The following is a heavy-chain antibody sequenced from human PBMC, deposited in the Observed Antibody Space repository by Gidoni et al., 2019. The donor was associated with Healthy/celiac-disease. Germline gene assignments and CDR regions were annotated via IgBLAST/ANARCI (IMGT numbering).Heavy chain of an antibody. V-gene: IGHV1-18*04. D-gene: IGHD4-17*01. CDR1: GYTFTSYG. CDR2: ISAYNGNT. Sequence: QVQLVQSGAEVKKPGASVKVSCKASGYTFTSYGISWVRQAPGQGLEWMGWISAYNGNTNYAQKLQGRVTMTTDTSTSTAYMELRSLRSDDTAVYYCARVPTDFLDYGDPDRTGFDLWGRGTLVTVSS. CDR3: ARVPTDFLDYGDPDRTGFDL. J-gene: IGHJ2*01.